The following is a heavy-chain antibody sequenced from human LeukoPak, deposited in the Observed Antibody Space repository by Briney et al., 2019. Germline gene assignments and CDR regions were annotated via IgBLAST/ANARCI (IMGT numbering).Heavy chain of an antibody. D-gene: IGHD1-26*01. CDR2: IKFDGGAT. CDR1: GFTLSSYW. CDR3: ARDLFSGTYHEDF. V-gene: IGHV3-7*01. J-gene: IGHJ4*02. Sequence: GGSLRLSCVASGFTLSSYWMSWVRQAPGKGLEWVANIKFDGGATYYVDSVKGRFTISRDDAKNSLYLQMNSLRGEDTAVYYCARDLFSGTYHEDFWGQGTLVIVSS.